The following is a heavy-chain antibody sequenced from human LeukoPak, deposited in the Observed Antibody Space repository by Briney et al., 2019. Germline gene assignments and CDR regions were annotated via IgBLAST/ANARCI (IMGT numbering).Heavy chain of an antibody. CDR3: AGRYCGGDCYEFDY. J-gene: IGHJ4*02. CDR2: MNPNSGNT. V-gene: IGHV1-8*01. D-gene: IGHD2-21*02. Sequence: ASVKVSCRASGYTFTSYDINWVRQATGQGLEWMGWMNPNSGNTGYAQKFQGRVTMTRNTSISTAYMELSSLRSEDTAVYYCAGRYCGGDCYEFDYWGQGTLVTVSS. CDR1: GYTFTSYD.